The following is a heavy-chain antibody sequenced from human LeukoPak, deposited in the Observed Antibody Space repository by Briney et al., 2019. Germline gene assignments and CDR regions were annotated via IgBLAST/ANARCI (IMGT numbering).Heavy chain of an antibody. V-gene: IGHV1-18*01. D-gene: IGHD3-3*01. CDR1: GYTFTSYG. CDR2: ISAYNGNT. J-gene: IGHJ6*03. Sequence: GASVKVSCKASGYTFTSYGISWVRQAPGQGLEWMGWISAYNGNTNYAQKLQGRVTMTTDTSTSTAYMELRSLRSDDTAVYYCARGLLRYYDFWSGYYARSGGYYYMDVWGKGTTVTVSS. CDR3: ARGLLRYYDFWSGYYARSGGYYYMDV.